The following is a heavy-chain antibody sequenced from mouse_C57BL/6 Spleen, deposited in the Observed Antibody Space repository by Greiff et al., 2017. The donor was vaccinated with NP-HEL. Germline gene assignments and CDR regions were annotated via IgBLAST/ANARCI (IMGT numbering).Heavy chain of an antibody. V-gene: IGHV5-6*01. D-gene: IGHD2-1*01. CDR1: GFTFSSYG. J-gene: IGHJ4*01. CDR3: ARHLDLLWEDY. CDR2: ISSGGSYT. Sequence: EVQRVESGGDLVKPGGSLKLSCAASGFTFSSYGMSWVRQTPDKRLEWVATISSGGSYTYYPDSVKGRFTISRDNAKNTLYLQMSSLKSEDTAMYYCARHLDLLWEDYWGQGTSVTVSS.